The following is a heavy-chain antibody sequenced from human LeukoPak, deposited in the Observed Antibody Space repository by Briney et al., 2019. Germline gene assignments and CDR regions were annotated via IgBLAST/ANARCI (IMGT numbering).Heavy chain of an antibody. D-gene: IGHD3-10*01. CDR3: TTRGSDSGCPFS. CDR1: GFTFSNAW. Sequence: KTGGSLRLSCAASGFTFSNAWMSWVRQAPGKGLEWVGRIKSKTDGGTTDYAAPVKGRFTISRDDSKNTLYLEMNSLKTEDTAVYYCTTRGSDSGCPFSWGQGTLVTVSS. V-gene: IGHV3-15*01. J-gene: IGHJ5*02. CDR2: IKSKTDGGTT.